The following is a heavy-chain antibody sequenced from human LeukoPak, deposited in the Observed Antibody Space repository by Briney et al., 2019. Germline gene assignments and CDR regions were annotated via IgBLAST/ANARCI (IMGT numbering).Heavy chain of an antibody. Sequence: PGGSLRLSPAASRFTSTNYAMSSVPHTPGEGLEWVSAISARGDNTYYADSVKGRFSISRDNSQNTQFLQMNSLRAEDTAIYYCAKAYLYGAGSSFDYWGQGILVTVSS. CDR3: AKAYLYGAGSSFDY. CDR2: ISARGDNT. J-gene: IGHJ4*02. CDR1: RFTSTNYA. D-gene: IGHD3-10*01. V-gene: IGHV3-23*01.